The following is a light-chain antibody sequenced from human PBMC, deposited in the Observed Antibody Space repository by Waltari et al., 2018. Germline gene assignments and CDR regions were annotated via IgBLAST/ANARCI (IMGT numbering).Light chain of an antibody. CDR1: SNDVGGYNS. Sequence: QSALTQPASVSGSPGQSVTIFCTGTSNDVGGYNSVSWYQEPPGQAPRVTIYDVSDRPSGVAVRFSGSKSGNTASLTISVLQAEDEADYYCSSQSSNNVVLFGGGTKLTVL. V-gene: IGLV2-14*01. CDR2: DVS. CDR3: SSQSSNNVVL. J-gene: IGLJ2*01.